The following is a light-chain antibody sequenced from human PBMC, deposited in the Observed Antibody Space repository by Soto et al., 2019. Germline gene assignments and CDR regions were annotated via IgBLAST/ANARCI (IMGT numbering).Light chain of an antibody. CDR2: EVS. Sequence: QSALTQPASVSGSPGQPITISCTGTSSDVGANNYVSWYQHHPGIAPKLLIYEVSNRPSGVSSRFSGSKSGNTASLTISGLQAEDEADYYCSSYINSITFVVFGGGTKLTVL. J-gene: IGLJ2*01. V-gene: IGLV2-14*01. CDR1: SSDVGANNY. CDR3: SSYINSITFVV.